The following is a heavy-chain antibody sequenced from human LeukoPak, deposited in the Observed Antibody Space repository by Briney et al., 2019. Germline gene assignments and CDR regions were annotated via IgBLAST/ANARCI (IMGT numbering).Heavy chain of an antibody. CDR3: AVGQGGMATAGGVY. CDR2: IYHSGST. Sequence: SETLSLTCTVSGYSISSGYYWGWIRQPPGKGLEWIGSIYHSGSTYYNPSLKSRVTISVDTSKNQFSLKLSSVTAADTAVYYCAVGQGGMATAGGVYWGQGTLVTVSS. V-gene: IGHV4-38-2*02. CDR1: GYSISSGYY. J-gene: IGHJ4*02. D-gene: IGHD5-12*01.